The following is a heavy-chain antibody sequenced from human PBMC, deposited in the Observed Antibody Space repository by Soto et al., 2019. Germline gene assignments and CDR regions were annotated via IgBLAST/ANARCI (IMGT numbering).Heavy chain of an antibody. CDR2: ISAYNGNT. D-gene: IGHD2-8*01. CDR3: ARDRLGYCTNGVCPSPY. Sequence: GASVKVSCXASGYTFTSYGISWVRQAPGQGLEWMGWISAYNGNTNYAQKLQGRVTMTTDTSTSTAYMELRSLRSDDTAVYYCARDRLGYCTNGVCPSPYWGQGTLVTVSS. CDR1: GYTFTSYG. J-gene: IGHJ4*02. V-gene: IGHV1-18*01.